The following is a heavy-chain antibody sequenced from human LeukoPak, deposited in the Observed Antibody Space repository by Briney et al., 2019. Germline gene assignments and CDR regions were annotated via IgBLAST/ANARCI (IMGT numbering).Heavy chain of an antibody. J-gene: IGHJ2*01. Sequence: SETLSLTCSVSGGSINSYHWSCIRQPPGKGLEWIGYIYYSGSTNYNPSLKSRVTISVDTSKNQFSLKLTSVTAADTAVYYCARDPSSGEDLWGRGTLVTVSS. CDR2: IYYSGST. V-gene: IGHV4-59*01. D-gene: IGHD3-10*01. CDR3: ARDPSSGEDL. CDR1: GGSINSYH.